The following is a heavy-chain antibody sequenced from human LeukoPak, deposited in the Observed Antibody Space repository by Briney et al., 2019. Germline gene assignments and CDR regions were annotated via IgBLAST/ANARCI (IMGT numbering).Heavy chain of an antibody. J-gene: IGHJ6*03. CDR3: ARVVLGPYDILTGYYDYYYYMDI. V-gene: IGHV4-38-2*02. Sequence: SETLSLTCTVSGYSISSGYYWGWIRQPPGKGLEWIGSIYYSGSTYYNPSLKSRVTISVDTSKNQFSLKLSSVTAADTAVYYCARVVLGPYDILTGYYDYYYYMDIWGKGTTVTVSS. CDR1: GYSISSGYY. CDR2: IYYSGST. D-gene: IGHD3-9*01.